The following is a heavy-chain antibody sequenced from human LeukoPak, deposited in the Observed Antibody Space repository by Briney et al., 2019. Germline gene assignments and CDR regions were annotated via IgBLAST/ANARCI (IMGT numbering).Heavy chain of an antibody. CDR3: AKDLRGSGFNWFDP. CDR2: ISDAGGTI. V-gene: IGHV3-23*01. CDR1: GFTFSRYA. Sequence: PGGSLRLSYAASGFTFSRYAMSWVRQAPGKGLQRVSSISDAGGTIYYADSVKGRFNISRDSSKSTLYLQMDSLRAEDTALYYCAKDLRGSGFNWFDPRVQGTLITVSS. D-gene: IGHD3-10*01. J-gene: IGHJ5*02.